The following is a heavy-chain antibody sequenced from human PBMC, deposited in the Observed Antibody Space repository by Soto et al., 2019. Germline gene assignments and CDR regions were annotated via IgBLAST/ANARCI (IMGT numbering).Heavy chain of an antibody. D-gene: IGHD5-18*01. Sequence: ASVKVSCTASGGTFSSYAISWVRQAPGQGLEWMGWISAYNGNTNYSQKLQGRVTMTTDTSTSTAYMELRSLRSDDTAVYYCARAKDTAMVYDYWGQGTLVTVSS. J-gene: IGHJ4*02. V-gene: IGHV1-18*01. CDR3: ARAKDTAMVYDY. CDR2: ISAYNGNT. CDR1: GGTFSSYA.